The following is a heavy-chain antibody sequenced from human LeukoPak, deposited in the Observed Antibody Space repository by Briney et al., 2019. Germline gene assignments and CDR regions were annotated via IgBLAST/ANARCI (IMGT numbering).Heavy chain of an antibody. V-gene: IGHV4-38-2*02. D-gene: IGHD2-2*03. CDR1: GYSISSGYY. J-gene: IGHJ5*02. Sequence: SETLSLTCTVSGYSISSGYYWGWIRQPPGKGLEWIGSIYHSGSTYYNPSLKSRVTISVDTSKNQFSLKLSSVTAADTAVYYCARHGYCSSTSCSDPWGQGTLVTVSS. CDR3: ARHGYCSSTSCSDP. CDR2: IYHSGST.